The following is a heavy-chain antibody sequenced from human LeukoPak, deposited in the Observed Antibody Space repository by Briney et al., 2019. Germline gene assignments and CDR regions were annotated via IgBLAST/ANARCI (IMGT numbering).Heavy chain of an antibody. Sequence: GRSLRLSCAASGFTFSSYGMHWVRQAPGKGLEWVAVIWYDGSNKYYADPVKGRFIISRDNSKNTLYLQMNSLRAEDTAVYYCARDNHYYGSGSYDYWGQGTLVTVSS. CDR3: ARDNHYYGSGSYDY. D-gene: IGHD3-10*01. CDR2: IWYDGSNK. V-gene: IGHV3-33*01. J-gene: IGHJ4*02. CDR1: GFTFSSYG.